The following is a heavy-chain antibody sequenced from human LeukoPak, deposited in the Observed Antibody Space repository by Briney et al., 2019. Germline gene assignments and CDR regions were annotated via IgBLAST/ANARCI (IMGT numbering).Heavy chain of an antibody. D-gene: IGHD1-1*01. Sequence: ASVKVSCKASGYTFTGYYMHWVRQAPGQGLEWMGWINPNSGGTNYAQKFQGRVTMTRDTSISTAYMELSRLRSDDTAVYYCARASRYNWNARFDPWGQGTLVTVSS. CDR3: ARASRYNWNARFDP. J-gene: IGHJ5*02. V-gene: IGHV1-2*02. CDR2: INPNSGGT. CDR1: GYTFTGYY.